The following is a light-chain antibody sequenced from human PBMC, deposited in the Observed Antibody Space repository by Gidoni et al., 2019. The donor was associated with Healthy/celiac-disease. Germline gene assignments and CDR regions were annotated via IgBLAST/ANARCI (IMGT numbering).Light chain of an antibody. CDR3: QAWDGSTYV. Sequence: SYELTQPPSVSVSPGQTASITCSGDNLGDKYACWYQQKPGQSPVLVIYQDSKRPSGIPERFSGSNAGNTATRTISGTQAMDEADYYCQAWDGSTYVFGTGTKVTVL. V-gene: IGLV3-1*01. J-gene: IGLJ1*01. CDR2: QDS. CDR1: NLGDKY.